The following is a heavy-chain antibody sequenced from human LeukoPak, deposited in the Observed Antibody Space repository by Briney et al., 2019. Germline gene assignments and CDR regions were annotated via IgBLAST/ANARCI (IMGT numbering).Heavy chain of an antibody. CDR2: ISGRGGST. J-gene: IGHJ4*02. D-gene: IGHD6-19*01. V-gene: IGHV3-23*01. CDR1: GFSFSSSA. Sequence: GGSLRLSCAASGFSFSSSAMSWVRQAPGKGLEWVSTISGRGGSTYNTDSVKGRLTISRDNSKNTLYLQMNSLRAEDTAVYYCAKDFFAVAGPLGYFDYWGQGTLVTVSS. CDR3: AKDFFAVAGPLGYFDY.